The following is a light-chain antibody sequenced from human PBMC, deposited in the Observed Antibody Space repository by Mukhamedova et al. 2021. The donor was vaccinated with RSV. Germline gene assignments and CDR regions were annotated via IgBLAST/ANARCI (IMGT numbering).Light chain of an antibody. CDR3: QQSYNRFS. V-gene: IGKV1-39*01. CDR2: AAS. J-gene: IGKJ1*01. Sequence: WYQRRVHGKDPKVLIYAASSLQSGVPSRFSGSGSGTDFTLTINNLQPEDFATYYCQQSYNRFSFGQGTKVEMK.